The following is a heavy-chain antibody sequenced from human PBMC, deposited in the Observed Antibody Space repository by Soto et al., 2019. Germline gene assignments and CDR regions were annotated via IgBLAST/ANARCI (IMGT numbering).Heavy chain of an antibody. CDR3: VRDPCREGLGAFDF. J-gene: IGHJ3*01. Sequence: QVQLVESGGGVVQPGRSLRLSCAASGFTFSSYGMHWVRQAPGKGLAWVANIWYDGSNINYVEAVKGRFTISRDDSKNTLYLQMNSLRGADTAVYYCVRDPCREGLGAFDFWGQGTRVTVSS. D-gene: IGHD3-16*01. CDR1: GFTFSSYG. V-gene: IGHV3-33*01. CDR2: IWYDGSNI.